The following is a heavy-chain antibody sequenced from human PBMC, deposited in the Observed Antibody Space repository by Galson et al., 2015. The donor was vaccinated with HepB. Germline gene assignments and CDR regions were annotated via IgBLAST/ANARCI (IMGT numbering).Heavy chain of an antibody. Sequence: PALVKPTQTLTLTCTFSGFSLSTSGVGVGWIRQPPGKALEWLALIYWDDDKRYSPSLKGRLTITKDTSKNQVVLTMTNMDPVDTATYYCAHSSVYCSSTSCPRGAFDIWGQGTMVTVSS. J-gene: IGHJ3*02. D-gene: IGHD2-2*01. CDR2: IYWDDDK. CDR1: GFSLSTSGVG. CDR3: AHSSVYCSSTSCPRGAFDI. V-gene: IGHV2-5*02.